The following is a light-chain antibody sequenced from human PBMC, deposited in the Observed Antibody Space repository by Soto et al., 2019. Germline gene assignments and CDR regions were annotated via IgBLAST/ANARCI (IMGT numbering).Light chain of an antibody. CDR1: QSVSSDS. J-gene: IGKJ4*01. Sequence: EIVLTQSPGTLSLSPGERATLSCRPSQSVSSDSLAWYQQKPGQAPRLLIFGASSRATGIPDRFSGSGSGTDYTLTIRRLEPADFAGYYCQQYGSSPLTFGGGTKVEIK. CDR3: QQYGSSPLT. CDR2: GAS. V-gene: IGKV3-20*01.